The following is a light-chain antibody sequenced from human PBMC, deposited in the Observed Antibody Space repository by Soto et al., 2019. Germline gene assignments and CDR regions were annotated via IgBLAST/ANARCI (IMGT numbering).Light chain of an antibody. CDR1: QSVSSSY. CDR3: QQYGSSPTWT. Sequence: EFVFANNPDTLSFSPVERATLSCRASQSVSSSYLAWYHQKPGQAPRLLIYGASTRATGIPDRFSGSGSGTDFTLTISRLEPDDSAVYYCQQYGSSPTWTFGQGTKVDIK. J-gene: IGKJ1*01. CDR2: GAS. V-gene: IGKV3-20*01.